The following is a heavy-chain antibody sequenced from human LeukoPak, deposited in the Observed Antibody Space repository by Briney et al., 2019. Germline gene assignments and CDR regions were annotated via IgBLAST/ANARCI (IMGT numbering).Heavy chain of an antibody. V-gene: IGHV3-23*01. CDR2: ISGSGGST. J-gene: IGHJ3*02. CDR3: AKALASAPYCGGDCLLGASDI. Sequence: GGSLRLSCAASGFTFSSYAMSWVHQAPGKGLEWVSAISGSGGSTYYADSVKGRFTISRDNSKNTRYLQMNSLRAEDTAVYYCAKALASAPYCGGDCLLGASDIWGQGTMVTVSS. CDR1: GFTFSSYA. D-gene: IGHD2-21*02.